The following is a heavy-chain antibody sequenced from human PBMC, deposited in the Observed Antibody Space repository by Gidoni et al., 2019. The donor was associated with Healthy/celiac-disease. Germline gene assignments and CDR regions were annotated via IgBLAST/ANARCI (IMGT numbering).Heavy chain of an antibody. CDR2: IIPIFGTA. CDR3: ARGPDYYDSSGYYYGGGY. V-gene: IGHV1-69*01. CDR1: GGTFSSYA. Sequence: QVQLVQSGAEVKKPGSSVKVSCKASGGTFSSYAISWVRQAPGQGLEWMGGIIPIFGTANYAQKFQGRVTITADESTSTAYMELSSLRSEDTAVYYCARGPDYYDSSGYYYGGGYWGQGTLVTVSS. J-gene: IGHJ4*02. D-gene: IGHD3-22*01.